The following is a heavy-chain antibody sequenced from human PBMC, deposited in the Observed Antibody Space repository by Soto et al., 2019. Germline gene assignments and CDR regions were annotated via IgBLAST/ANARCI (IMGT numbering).Heavy chain of an antibody. V-gene: IGHV4-31*03. D-gene: IGHD5-12*01. J-gene: IGHJ4*02. CDR2: IYYSGST. Sequence: SETLSLTCTVSGGSISSGGYYWSWIRQHPGKGLEWIGYIYYSGSTYYNPSLKSRVTISVDTSKNQFSLKLSSVTAADTAVYYCASLYSGYDFLGLTPRYYYFDYWGQGTLVTVSS. CDR3: ASLYSGYDFLGLTPRYYYFDY. CDR1: GGSISSGGYY.